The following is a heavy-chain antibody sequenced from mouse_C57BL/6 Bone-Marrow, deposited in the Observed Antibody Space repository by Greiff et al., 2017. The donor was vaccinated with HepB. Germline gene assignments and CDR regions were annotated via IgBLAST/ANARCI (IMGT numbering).Heavy chain of an antibody. D-gene: IGHD1-1*01. V-gene: IGHV6-6*01. CDR2: IRNKANNHAT. J-gene: IGHJ1*03. CDR3: TRRVYYGSSYWYFDV. CDR1: GFTFSDAW. Sequence: EVKLMESGGGLVQPGGSMKLSCAASGFTFSDAWMDWVRQSPEKGLEWVAEIRNKANNHATYYAESVKGRFTISRNDSTSSVYLHMNSLRAEDTGIYYCTRRVYYGSSYWYFDVWGTGTTVTVSS.